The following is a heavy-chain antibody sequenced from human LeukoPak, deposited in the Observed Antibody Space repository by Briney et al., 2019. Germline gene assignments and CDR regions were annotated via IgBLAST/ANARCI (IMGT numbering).Heavy chain of an antibody. CDR2: INHSGST. D-gene: IGHD5-12*01. CDR1: GGSFSGYY. CDR3: ARLRGVATTQPRGYYIDY. V-gene: IGHV4-34*01. Sequence: SEALSLTCAVYGGSFSGYYWSWIRQPPGKGLEWIGEINHSGSTNYNPSLKSRVTISVDTSKNQFSLKLSSVTAADTAVYYCARLRGVATTQPRGYYIDYWGQGTLVTVSS. J-gene: IGHJ4*02.